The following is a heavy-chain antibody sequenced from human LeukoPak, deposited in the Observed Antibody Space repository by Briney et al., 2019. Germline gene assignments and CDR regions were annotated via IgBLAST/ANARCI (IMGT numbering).Heavy chain of an antibody. CDR3: AKEKLLWFGGGGYYFDY. J-gene: IGHJ4*02. CDR2: ISGDGGST. Sequence: GGSLRLSCAASGFTFDDYAMHWVRHAPGKGLEWVSLISGDGGSTYYADSVKGRFTISRDNSKNSLYLQMNSLRTEDTALYYCAKEKLLWFGGGGYYFDYWGQGTLVTVSS. CDR1: GFTFDDYA. V-gene: IGHV3-43*02. D-gene: IGHD3-10*01.